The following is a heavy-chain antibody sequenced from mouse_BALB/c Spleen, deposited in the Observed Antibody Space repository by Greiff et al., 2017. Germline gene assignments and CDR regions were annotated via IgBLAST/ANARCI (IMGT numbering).Heavy chain of an antibody. Sequence: QVQLQQPGAELVKPGASVKLSCKASGYTFTSYWMNWVKQRPGRGLEWIGRIDPSDSDTNYNQKFKDKATLTVDKSSSTAYIQLSSLTSEDSAVYYCATYCGKRYALDYWGQGTSVTVSS. CDR1: GYTFTSYW. CDR2: IDPSDSDT. D-gene: IGHD2-10*01. V-gene: IGHV1-69*02. J-gene: IGHJ4*01. CDR3: ATYCGKRYALDY.